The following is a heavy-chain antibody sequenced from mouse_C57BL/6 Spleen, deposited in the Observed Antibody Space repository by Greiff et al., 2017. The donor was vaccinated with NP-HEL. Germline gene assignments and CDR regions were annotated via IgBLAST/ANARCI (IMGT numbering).Heavy chain of an antibody. CDR3: ARTPYSNYEYFDV. Sequence: VQLQQPGAELVKPGASVKLSCKASGYTFTSYWMHWVKQRPGQGLEWIGMIHPNSGSTNYNEKFKSKATLTVDKSSSTAYMQLSSLTSEDSAVYYCARTPYSNYEYFDVWGTGTTVTVSS. CDR1: GYTFTSYW. V-gene: IGHV1-64*01. J-gene: IGHJ1*03. D-gene: IGHD2-5*01. CDR2: IHPNSGST.